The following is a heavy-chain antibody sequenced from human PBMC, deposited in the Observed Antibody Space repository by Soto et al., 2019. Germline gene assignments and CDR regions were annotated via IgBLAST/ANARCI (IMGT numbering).Heavy chain of an antibody. CDR1: GFTFSSYG. CDR3: ARRRIGNQYYYYYYGMDV. D-gene: IGHD2-15*01. CDR2: IWYDGSNK. V-gene: IGHV3-33*01. J-gene: IGHJ6*02. Sequence: RPGGSLRLSCAASGFTFSSYGMHWVRQAPGKGLEWVAVIWYDGSNKYYADSVKGRFTISRDNSKNTLYLQMNSLRAEDTAVYYCARRRIGNQYYYYYYGMDVWGQGTTVTVSS.